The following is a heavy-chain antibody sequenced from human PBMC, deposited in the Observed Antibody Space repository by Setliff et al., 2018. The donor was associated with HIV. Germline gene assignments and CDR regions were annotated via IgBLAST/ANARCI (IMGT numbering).Heavy chain of an antibody. CDR1: GYTFTSYD. CDR3: ARGSGFIEAAGTDY. D-gene: IGHD6-13*01. Sequence: GASVKVSCKASGYTFTSYDINWVRQATGQGLEWMGWMNPNSGNTGYAQKFQGRVTMTMNTSISTAYMELSSLRSEDTAVYYCARGSGFIEAAGTDYWGQGTLVTVSS. J-gene: IGHJ4*02. CDR2: MNPNSGNT. V-gene: IGHV1-8*02.